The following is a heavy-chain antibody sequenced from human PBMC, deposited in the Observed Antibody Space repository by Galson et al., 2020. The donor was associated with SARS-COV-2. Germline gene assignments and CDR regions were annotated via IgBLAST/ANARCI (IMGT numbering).Heavy chain of an antibody. CDR1: GGTFSSYA. CDR3: ARVGAELRYFDGPNTYCDYYGMDV. V-gene: IGHV1-69*13. CDR2: IIPIFGTA. D-gene: IGHD3-9*01. Sequence: SVKVPCKASGGTFSSYAISWVRQAPGQGLEWMGGIIPIFGTANYAQKFQGRVTITADESTSTAYMELSSLRSEDTAVYYCARVGAELRYFDGPNTYCDYYGMDVWGQGTTVTVAS. J-gene: IGHJ6*02.